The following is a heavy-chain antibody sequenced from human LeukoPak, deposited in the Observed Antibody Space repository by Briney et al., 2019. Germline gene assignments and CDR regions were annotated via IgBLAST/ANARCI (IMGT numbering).Heavy chain of an antibody. CDR1: GASISSYY. D-gene: IGHD1-20*01. J-gene: IGHJ4*02. Sequence: SETLSLTCTVSGASISSYYWSWIRQPPGKGLEWIGYIYYSGSTNYNPSLKSRVTISVDTSKNQFSLKLSSVTAADTAVYYCAREGNWNDGFDYWGQGTLVTVSS. CDR3: AREGNWNDGFDY. V-gene: IGHV4-59*01. CDR2: IYYSGST.